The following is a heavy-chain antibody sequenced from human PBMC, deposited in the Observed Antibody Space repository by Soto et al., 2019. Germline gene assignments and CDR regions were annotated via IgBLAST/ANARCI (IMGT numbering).Heavy chain of an antibody. CDR3: TTSLYYSDSSGHPGGLAY. CDR1: GFTFRNAW. Sequence: EVQLVESGGGLVKPGGSLTLSCTASGFTFRNAWMSWVRQAPGKGLEWVGRIKREADGGTADYAEPVKGRVTISRDDTNNTLFLQMSSLKTGDTAVYFCTTSLYYSDSSGHPGGLAYWGQGTVVTVSS. CDR2: IKREADGGTA. D-gene: IGHD3-22*01. J-gene: IGHJ4*02. V-gene: IGHV3-15*01.